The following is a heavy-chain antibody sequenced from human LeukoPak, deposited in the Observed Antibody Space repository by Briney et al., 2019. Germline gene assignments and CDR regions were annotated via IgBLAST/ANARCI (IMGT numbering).Heavy chain of an antibody. CDR3: ARGDVVVPAADDAFDI. CDR1: GGSISSYY. V-gene: IGHV4-4*07. D-gene: IGHD2-2*01. J-gene: IGHJ3*02. CDR2: IYTSGST. Sequence: SETLSLTCTVSGGSISSYYWSWIRQPAGKGLEWIGRIYTSGSTNYNPSLKSRVTMSVDTSKNQFSLKLSSVTAADTAVYYCARGDVVVPAADDAFDIWGQGTMVTVSS.